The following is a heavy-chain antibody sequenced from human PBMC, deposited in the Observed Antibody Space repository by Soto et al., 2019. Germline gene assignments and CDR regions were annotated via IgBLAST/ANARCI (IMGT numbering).Heavy chain of an antibody. CDR3: ARPPLFRGVIMGRLGCFDF. V-gene: IGHV3-30-3*01. J-gene: IGHJ4*02. D-gene: IGHD3-10*01. Sequence: QVQLVESGGGVVQPGRSLRLSCAASGFTFSSYAMHWVRQAPGKGLEWVAVISYDGSNKYYADSVKGRFTISRDNSKNTLYLQMNSLRAEDTAVDYCARPPLFRGVIMGRLGCFDFLGQGTLVTFSS. CDR1: GFTFSSYA. CDR2: ISYDGSNK.